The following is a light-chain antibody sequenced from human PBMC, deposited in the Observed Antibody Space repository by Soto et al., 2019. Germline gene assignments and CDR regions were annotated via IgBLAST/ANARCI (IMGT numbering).Light chain of an antibody. Sequence: EIVLTQSPATLSLSPGERATLSCRASQSVSSYLAWYQQKPGQAPRLLIYDASNRATGIPARFSGSGFGTDFTLTTSSLEPEDFAVYYCQQRSNWPPGTFGPGTKVDIK. CDR2: DAS. CDR1: QSVSSY. V-gene: IGKV3-11*01. J-gene: IGKJ3*01. CDR3: QQRSNWPPGT.